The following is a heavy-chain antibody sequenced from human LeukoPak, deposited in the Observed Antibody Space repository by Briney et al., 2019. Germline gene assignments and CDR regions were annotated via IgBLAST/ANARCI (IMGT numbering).Heavy chain of an antibody. CDR2: INHSGST. CDR3: ARGRRGWYHFDY. J-gene: IGHJ4*02. Sequence: SETLSLTCAVYGGSFSGYYWSWIRQPPWKGREWIGEINHSGSTNYNPSLKSRVTISVDTSKNQFSLKLSSVTPADTAVYYCARGRRGWYHFDYWGQGTLVTVSS. CDR1: GGSFSGYY. D-gene: IGHD6-19*01. V-gene: IGHV4-34*01.